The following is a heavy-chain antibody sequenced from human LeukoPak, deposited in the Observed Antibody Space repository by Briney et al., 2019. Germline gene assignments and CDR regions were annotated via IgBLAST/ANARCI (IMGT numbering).Heavy chain of an antibody. J-gene: IGHJ4*02. D-gene: IGHD3-10*01. CDR1: GFTLSSYW. V-gene: IGHV3-21*01. CDR3: ARDENYGSGY. CDR2: ISSSSSYI. Sequence: GGSLRLSCAASGFTLSSYWMSWVRQPPGKGLEWVSSISSSSSYIYYADSVKGRFTISRDNAKNSLYLQMNSLRAEDTAVYYCARDENYGSGYWGQGTLVTVSS.